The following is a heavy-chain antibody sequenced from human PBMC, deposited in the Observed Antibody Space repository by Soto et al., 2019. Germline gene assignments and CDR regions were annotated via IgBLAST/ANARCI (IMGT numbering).Heavy chain of an antibody. CDR2: ISAGGGTT. J-gene: IGHJ3*02. Sequence: LRLSCAASGFTFTTYAMSWVRQAPGKGLEWVSAISAGGGTTYYADSVKDRFTISRDNSMNALYLQIHSLRVEDTAVYYCAHPRGYGVFDAYDIWGQGTMVTDSS. CDR3: AHPRGYGVFDAYDI. D-gene: IGHD4-17*01. CDR1: GFTFTTYA. V-gene: IGHV3-23*01.